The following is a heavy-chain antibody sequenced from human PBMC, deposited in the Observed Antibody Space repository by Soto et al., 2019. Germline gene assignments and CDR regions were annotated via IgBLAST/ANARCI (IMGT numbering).Heavy chain of an antibody. D-gene: IGHD2-2*02. CDR1: GFTFSSYA. CDR3: AREGDIVVVPAAISRPYYFDY. V-gene: IGHV3-30-3*01. J-gene: IGHJ4*02. Sequence: QVQLVESGGGVVQPGRSLRLSCAASGFTFSSYAMHWVRQAPGKGLEWVAVISYDGSNKYYADSVKGRFTISRDNSKNTLYLQMNSLRAEDTAVYYCAREGDIVVVPAAISRPYYFDYWGQGTLVTVSS. CDR2: ISYDGSNK.